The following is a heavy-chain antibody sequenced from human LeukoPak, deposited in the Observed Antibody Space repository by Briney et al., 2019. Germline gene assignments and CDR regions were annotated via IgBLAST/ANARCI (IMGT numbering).Heavy chain of an antibody. CDR2: IYYSGST. CDR3: ARVGSTWYQYYFDY. CDR1: GGSISSGDYY. V-gene: IGHV4-30-4*01. J-gene: IGHJ4*02. D-gene: IGHD6-13*01. Sequence: SQTLSLTCTVSGGSISSGDYYWSWIRQPPGKGLEWIGYIYYSGSTYYNPSLKSRVTISVDTSKNQFSLKLSSVTAADTAVYYCARVGSTWYQYYFDYWGQGTLVTVSS.